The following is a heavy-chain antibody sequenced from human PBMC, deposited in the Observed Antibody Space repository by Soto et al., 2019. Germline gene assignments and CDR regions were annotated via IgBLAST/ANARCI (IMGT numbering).Heavy chain of an antibody. Sequence: SETLSLTCIVSGGSISSSNYYWGWIRQPPGKGLEWIGNLYYSGSTYYNPSLMSRVTISIDTSKNQFSLRLTSVTAADTAVYYCARLRYYGSGYNWFDPWGQGTLVTVSS. CDR2: LYYSGST. CDR3: ARLRYYGSGYNWFDP. J-gene: IGHJ5*02. CDR1: GGSISSSNYY. V-gene: IGHV4-39*01. D-gene: IGHD3-10*01.